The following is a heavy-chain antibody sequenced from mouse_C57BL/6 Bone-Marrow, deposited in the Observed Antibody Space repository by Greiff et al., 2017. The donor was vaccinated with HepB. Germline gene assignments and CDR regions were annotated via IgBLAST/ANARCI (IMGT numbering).Heavy chain of an antibody. D-gene: IGHD2-3*01. J-gene: IGHJ3*01. Sequence: EVQLQQSGAELVRPGASVKLSCTASGFNIKDDYMHWVKQRPEQGLEWIGWIDPENGDTEYASKFQGKATITADTSSNTAYLQLSSLTSEDTAVYYCTTDWSYDGYHWFAYWGQGTLVTVSA. CDR3: TTDWSYDGYHWFAY. CDR1: GFNIKDDY. V-gene: IGHV14-4*01. CDR2: IDPENGDT.